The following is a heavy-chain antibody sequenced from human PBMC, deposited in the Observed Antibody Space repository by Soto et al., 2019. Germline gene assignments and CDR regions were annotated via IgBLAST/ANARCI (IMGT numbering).Heavy chain of an antibody. V-gene: IGHV3-64D*06. CDR2: ISSNGGST. D-gene: IGHD7-27*01. CDR3: VKDRVETNWGSGLGDAFDI. J-gene: IGHJ3*02. Sequence: GGSLRLSCSASGFTFSSYAMHWVRQAPGKGLEYVSAISSNGGSTYYADSVKGRFTISRDNSKNTLYLQMSSLRAEDTAVYYCVKDRVETNWGSGLGDAFDIWGQGTMVTVSS. CDR1: GFTFSSYA.